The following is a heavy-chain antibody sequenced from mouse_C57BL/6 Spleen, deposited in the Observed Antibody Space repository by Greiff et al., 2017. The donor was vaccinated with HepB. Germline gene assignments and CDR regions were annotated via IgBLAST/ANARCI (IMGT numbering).Heavy chain of an antibody. J-gene: IGHJ2*01. D-gene: IGHD1-1*01. CDR1: GYTFTGYW. CDR3: ARSPIYYYGSSYFDY. Sequence: QVQLQQSGAELMKPGASVKLSCKATGYTFTGYWLEWVKQRPGHGLEWIGEILPGSGSTNYNEKFKGKATFTADTSSNTAYMQLSSLTTEDSAIYYCARSPIYYYGSSYFDYWGQGTTLTVSS. CDR2: ILPGSGST. V-gene: IGHV1-9*01.